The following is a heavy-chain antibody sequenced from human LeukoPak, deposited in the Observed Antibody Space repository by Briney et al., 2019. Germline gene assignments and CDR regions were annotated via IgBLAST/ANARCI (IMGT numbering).Heavy chain of an antibody. CDR3: ARGQGYGYGPYYYYYMDV. Sequence: PSETLSLTCTVSGDSISSYYWSWIRQPPGKGLEWIGYIYYSGSTNYNPSLKSRVTISVDTSKNQFSLKLSSVTAADTAVYYCARGQGYGYGPYYYYYMDVWGKGTTVTVSS. CDR2: IYYSGST. V-gene: IGHV4-59*01. D-gene: IGHD5-18*01. CDR1: GDSISSYY. J-gene: IGHJ6*03.